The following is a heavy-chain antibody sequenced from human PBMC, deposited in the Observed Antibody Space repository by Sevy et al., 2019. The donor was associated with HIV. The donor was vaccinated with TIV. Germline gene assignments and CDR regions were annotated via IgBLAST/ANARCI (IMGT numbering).Heavy chain of an antibody. J-gene: IGHJ5*02. CDR1: GGSFSGYY. V-gene: IGHV4-34*01. D-gene: IGHD2-2*01. CDR2: INHSGST. CDR3: ARSPPIVVVPGAPSWFDP. Sequence: SETLSLTCAVHGGSFSGYYWNWIRQPPGKGLEWIGEINHSGSTNYNPSLKSRVTISVDTSKNQFSLRLSSVTAADTAVYYCARSPPIVVVPGAPSWFDPWGQGTLVTVSS.